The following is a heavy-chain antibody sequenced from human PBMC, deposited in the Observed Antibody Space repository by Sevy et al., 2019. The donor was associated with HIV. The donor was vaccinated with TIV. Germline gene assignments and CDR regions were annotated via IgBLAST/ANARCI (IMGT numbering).Heavy chain of an antibody. Sequence: SETRSLTCTVSGGSVRSDNYYWSWIRQPPGKGLEWIGYVYHGGSTNYSPSLKSRVTISIDTSKNQFSLKLRSVTAADTAVYYCARGRGTTVTTTLNYYYAMDVWGQGTTVTVSS. D-gene: IGHD4-4*01. CDR3: ARGRGTTVTTTLNYYYAMDV. CDR2: VYHGGST. V-gene: IGHV4-61*01. J-gene: IGHJ6*02. CDR1: GGSVRSDNYY.